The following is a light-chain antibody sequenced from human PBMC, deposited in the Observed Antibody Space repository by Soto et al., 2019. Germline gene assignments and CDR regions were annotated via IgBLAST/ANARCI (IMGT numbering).Light chain of an antibody. V-gene: IGLV4-69*01. CDR3: QTWGTGIHVV. CDR2: LDSDGSH. Sequence: QAVVTQSPSASASLGASVKLTCTLSSGHSSYAIAWHQQQPEKGPRYLMKLDSDGSHTKGDAIPDRFSGSSSGAERYLTISILQYEDEADYYCQTWGTGIHVVFGGGTKLTVL. J-gene: IGLJ2*01. CDR1: SGHSSYA.